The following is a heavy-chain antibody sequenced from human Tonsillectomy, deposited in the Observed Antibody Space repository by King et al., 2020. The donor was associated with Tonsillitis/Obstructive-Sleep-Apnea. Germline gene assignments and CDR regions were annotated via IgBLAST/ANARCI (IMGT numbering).Heavy chain of an antibody. CDR3: ARTERVVITKFFYYCDMDV. V-gene: IGHV1-69*10. J-gene: IGHJ6*02. CDR1: GGTLSRYA. D-gene: IGHD3-22*01. CDR2: IIPMFGIE. Sequence: QLVQSGAEVKKPGSSVKVSCKASGGTLSRYAISWVRQAPGQGLEWMGGIIPMFGIENYAQKFQGRVRITADKSTNTAYMELSSLKSEDTAMYYCARTERVVITKFFYYCDMDVWGQGTRVTVSS.